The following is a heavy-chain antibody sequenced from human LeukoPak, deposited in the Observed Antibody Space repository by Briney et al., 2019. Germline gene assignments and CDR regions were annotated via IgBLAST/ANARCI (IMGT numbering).Heavy chain of an antibody. D-gene: IGHD3-22*01. CDR1: GFSVSSNY. CDR2: FLIGGST. Sequence: GGALRLSCAAPGFSVSSNYMTWGRQGAGKGLGWGSVFLIGGSTYYADSVKGRFTISRDNSKNTLSLQMNSLRAEDTAVYYCARDWVLGRYYYDNSYSDYWGQGTLVTVSS. J-gene: IGHJ4*02. V-gene: IGHV3-66*01. CDR3: ARDWVLGRYYYDNSYSDY.